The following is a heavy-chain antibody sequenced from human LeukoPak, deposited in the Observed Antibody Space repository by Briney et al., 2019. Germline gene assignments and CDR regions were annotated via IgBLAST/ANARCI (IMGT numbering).Heavy chain of an antibody. Sequence: PGGSLRLSCAASGFTFSTYWMAWVSQAPGKGLEWVANIKGDESARHQADSVKGRFTISRDNAQNSVYLQMSSLRGEDTAVYYCARDVGGSLDYWGQGTLVTVSS. D-gene: IGHD1-26*01. V-gene: IGHV3-7*01. CDR2: IKGDESAR. CDR3: ARDVGGSLDY. J-gene: IGHJ4*02. CDR1: GFTFSTYW.